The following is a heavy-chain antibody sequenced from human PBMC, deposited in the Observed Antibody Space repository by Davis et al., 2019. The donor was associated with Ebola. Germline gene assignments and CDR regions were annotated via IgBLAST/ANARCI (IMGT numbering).Heavy chain of an antibody. D-gene: IGHD6-19*01. CDR1: SGSFNGYN. CDR2: INHSGST. J-gene: IGHJ6*04. Sequence: SETLSLTCAVYSGSFNGYNWTWIRQPPGKGLEWIGEINHSGSTNYNPSLKSRVTISVDTSKNQFSLKLSSVTAADTAVYYCARGEVAVAGTGLAYYYYGMDVWGKGTTVTVSS. V-gene: IGHV4-34*01. CDR3: ARGEVAVAGTGLAYYYYGMDV.